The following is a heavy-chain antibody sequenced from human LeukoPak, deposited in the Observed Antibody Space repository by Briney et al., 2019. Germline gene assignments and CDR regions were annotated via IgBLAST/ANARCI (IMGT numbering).Heavy chain of an antibody. CDR1: GGSFSSYY. J-gene: IGHJ4*02. CDR2: IYYSGST. D-gene: IGHD2-15*01. CDR3: ARVDCSGGSCYSFDY. V-gene: IGHV4-59*01. Sequence: SETLSLTCTVSGGSFSSYYWNWIRQPPGKGLEWMGYIYYSGSTNCDPSLKSRVTISVDTSKNQFSLKLSSVTAADTAVYYCARVDCSGGSCYSFDYWGQGTLVTVSS.